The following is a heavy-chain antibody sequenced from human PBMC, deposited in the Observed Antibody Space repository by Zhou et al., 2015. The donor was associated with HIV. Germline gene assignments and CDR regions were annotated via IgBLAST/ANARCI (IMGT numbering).Heavy chain of an antibody. J-gene: IGHJ5*02. CDR3: ARHWAPYSSSWYGQNNWFDP. V-gene: IGHV1-69*01. CDR1: GGTFSSYA. Sequence: QVQLVQSGAEVKKPGSSVKVSCKASGGTFSSYAISWVRQAPGQGLEWMGGIIPIFGTANYAQKFQGRVTITADESTSTAYMELSSLRSEDTAVYYCARHWAPYSSSWYGQNNWFDPWGQGTLVHRLL. CDR2: IIPIFGTA. D-gene: IGHD6-13*01.